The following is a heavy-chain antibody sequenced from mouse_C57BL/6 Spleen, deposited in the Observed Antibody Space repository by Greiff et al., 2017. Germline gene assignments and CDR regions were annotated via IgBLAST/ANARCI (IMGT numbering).Heavy chain of an antibody. V-gene: IGHV5-17*01. Sequence: VQLTESGGGLVKPGGSLKLSCAASGFTFSDYGMHWVRLAPQTGLEWVAYFSSGSSTIYYADTVKGRFTISRDNAKNTLFLQMTSLRSEDTAMYYCARQGTGRGYWYFDGWGTGTTVTVSA. J-gene: IGHJ1*03. CDR1: GFTFSDYG. D-gene: IGHD2-14*01. CDR3: ARQGTGRGYWYFDG. CDR2: FSSGSSTI.